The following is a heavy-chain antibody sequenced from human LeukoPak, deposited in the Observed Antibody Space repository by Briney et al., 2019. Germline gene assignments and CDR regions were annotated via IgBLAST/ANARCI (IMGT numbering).Heavy chain of an antibody. CDR2: IYRSGST. V-gene: IGHV4-38-2*02. J-gene: IGHJ6*03. CDR1: NYSISNSLY. D-gene: IGHD4-17*01. CDR3: ARGTYGYYMDV. Sequence: SEPLSLTCSGSNYSISNSLYWGWLRQPPGKGLEWIVSIYRSGSTSYNPSLKSRVTISLDTSKNQFSLKLSSVTAADTAVYVCARGTYGYYMDVWGKGTTVTVSS.